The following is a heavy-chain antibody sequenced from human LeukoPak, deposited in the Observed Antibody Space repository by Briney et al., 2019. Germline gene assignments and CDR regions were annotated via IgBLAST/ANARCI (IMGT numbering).Heavy chain of an antibody. CDR2: PYYRSKWYN. CDR3: ARDRLLGATREYDY. J-gene: IGHJ4*02. CDR1: GDSVSSNSAA. D-gene: IGHD1-26*01. Sequence: LQTLSLTCAISGDSVSSNSAAWDWIRQSPSRGLEWLGSPYYRSKWYNDYAVSVKSRITINPDTSKNQFSLQLKSVTPEDTAVYYCARDRLLGATREYDYWGQGTLVTVSP. V-gene: IGHV6-1*01.